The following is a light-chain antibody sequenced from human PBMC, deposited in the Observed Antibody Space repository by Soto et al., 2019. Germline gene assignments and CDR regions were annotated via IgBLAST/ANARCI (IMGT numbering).Light chain of an antibody. CDR2: DIS. CDR3: HQYNSWPLT. J-gene: IGKJ1*01. CDR1: QSVSSSY. V-gene: IGKV3-15*01. Sequence: EIVLTQSPGTLSLSPGERATLSCRASQSVSSSYLAWYQQKPGQPPRLLIYDISTRATGIPARFSGSGSGTEFTLTISSLQSEDFAVYYCHQYNSWPLTFGQGTKV.